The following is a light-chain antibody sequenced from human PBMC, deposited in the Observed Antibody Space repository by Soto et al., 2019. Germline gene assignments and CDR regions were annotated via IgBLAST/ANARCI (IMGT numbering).Light chain of an antibody. Sequence: DIQMTQSPSSLSASVGDRVTITCRASQSITNYLNWYQQKPGKAPKLLIYAASSLQSGVPSRFSGSGSGTHLTLTISSLQPEDFAIYYCQQSYSTPGTFGQGTKVEIK. CDR3: QQSYSTPGT. J-gene: IGKJ1*01. CDR1: QSITNY. V-gene: IGKV1-39*01. CDR2: AAS.